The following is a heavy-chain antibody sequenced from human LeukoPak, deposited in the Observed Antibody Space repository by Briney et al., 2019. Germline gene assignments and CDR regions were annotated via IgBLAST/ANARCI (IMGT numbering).Heavy chain of an antibody. CDR3: ARHVVAAAAYYFDY. V-gene: IGHV4-39*01. D-gene: IGHD6-13*01. CDR2: IYYSGST. J-gene: IGHJ4*02. CDR1: GGSISSSSYY. Sequence: SETLSLTCTVSGGSISSSSYYWGWIRQPPGKGQEWIGSIYYSGSTYYNPSLKRRVTISVDTSKNQFSLKLSSVTAADTAVYYCARHVVAAAAYYFDYWGQGTLVTVSS.